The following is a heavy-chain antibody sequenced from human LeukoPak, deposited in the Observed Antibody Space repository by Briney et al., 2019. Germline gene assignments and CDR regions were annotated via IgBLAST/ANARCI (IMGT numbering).Heavy chain of an antibody. CDR1: GYTFTSYA. J-gene: IGHJ4*02. V-gene: IGHV1-3*01. Sequence: GASVKVSCKASGYTFTSYAMHWVRQAPGQRLEWMGWINAGNGNTKYSQKFQGRVTITRDTSASTAYMELSSLRSEDTAVYYCALGIPTTAMIHYWGQGTLVTVSS. D-gene: IGHD7-27*01. CDR3: ALGIPTTAMIHY. CDR2: INAGNGNT.